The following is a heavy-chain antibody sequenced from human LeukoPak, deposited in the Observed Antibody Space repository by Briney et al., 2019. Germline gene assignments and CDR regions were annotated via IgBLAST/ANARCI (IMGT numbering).Heavy chain of an antibody. CDR1: GFTFSSYG. J-gene: IGHJ4*02. D-gene: IGHD5-18*01. V-gene: IGHV3-33*01. Sequence: PGGSLRLSCAASGFTFSSYGMHWVRQAPGKGLEWVAVIWYDGSNKYYADSVKGRFTISRDNSKNTLYLQMNSLRAEDTAVYYCARDAGLPQLFDYWGQGTLVTVSS. CDR2: IWYDGSNK. CDR3: ARDAGLPQLFDY.